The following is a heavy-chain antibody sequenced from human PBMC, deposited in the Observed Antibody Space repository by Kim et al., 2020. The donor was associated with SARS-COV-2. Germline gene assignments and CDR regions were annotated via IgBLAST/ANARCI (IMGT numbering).Heavy chain of an antibody. D-gene: IGHD6-13*01. Sequence: LSLTCAASGFTFSSYAMHWVRQAPGKGLEWVAVISYDGSNKYYADSVKGRFTISRDNSKNTLYLQMNSLRAEDTAVYYCARVLSSSCLDYWGQGTLVTVSS. J-gene: IGHJ4*02. CDR2: ISYDGSNK. CDR3: ARVLSSSCLDY. V-gene: IGHV3-30-3*01. CDR1: GFTFSSYA.